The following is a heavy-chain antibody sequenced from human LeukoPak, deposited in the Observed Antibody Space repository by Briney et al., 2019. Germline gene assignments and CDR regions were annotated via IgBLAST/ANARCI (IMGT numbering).Heavy chain of an antibody. D-gene: IGHD5-18*01. V-gene: IGHV3-7*01. J-gene: IGHJ4*02. CDR1: GFTFSSYW. Sequence: GGSLRLSCAASGFTFSSYWMTWVRQAPGKGLEWVAHINQDGSLKYYVDSVKGRFTISRDNAKNSLYLQMNSLRAEDTAFYYCARDLRTGYTYGYPLDYWGQGTLVTVSS. CDR2: INQDGSLK. CDR3: ARDLRTGYTYGYPLDY.